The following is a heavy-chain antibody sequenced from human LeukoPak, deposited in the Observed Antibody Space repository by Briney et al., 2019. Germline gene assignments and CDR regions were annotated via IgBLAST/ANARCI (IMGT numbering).Heavy chain of an antibody. D-gene: IGHD5-12*01. V-gene: IGHV1-18*01. CDR3: ARDDALVATGSFDY. Sequence: GASGKVSCKASGYTFTSYGISWVRQAPGQGLEWMGWISAYNGNTNYAQKLQGRVTMTTDTSTSTAYMELRSLRSDDTAVYYCARDDALVATGSFDYWGQGTLVTVSS. CDR1: GYTFTSYG. CDR2: ISAYNGNT. J-gene: IGHJ4*02.